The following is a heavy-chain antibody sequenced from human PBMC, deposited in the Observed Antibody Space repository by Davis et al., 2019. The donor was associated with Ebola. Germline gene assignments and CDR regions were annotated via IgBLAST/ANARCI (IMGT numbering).Heavy chain of an antibody. V-gene: IGHV3-23*01. CDR2: ISGSGGST. CDR3: AKGLGILEWLLYFDY. D-gene: IGHD3-3*01. Sequence: GESLKISCAASGFTFSSYAMSWVRQAPGKGLEWVSAISGSGGSTYYADSVKGRFTISRDNSKNTLYLQMNSLRAEDTAVYYCAKGLGILEWLLYFDYWGQGTLVTVSS. J-gene: IGHJ4*02. CDR1: GFTFSSYA.